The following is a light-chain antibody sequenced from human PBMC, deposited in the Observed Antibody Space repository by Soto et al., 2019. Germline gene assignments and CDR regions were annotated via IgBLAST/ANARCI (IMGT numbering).Light chain of an antibody. J-gene: IGKJ2*01. CDR3: QQYGSSYT. Sequence: EIVLTQSPGTLSLSPGERATLSCRASQSVSSSYLAWYQQKPGQAPRLLIYGASSRATGIPDRFSGSGSGKDFTLTISRLEPEYFAVYYCQQYGSSYTFGQGTKLEIK. CDR1: QSVSSSY. CDR2: GAS. V-gene: IGKV3-20*01.